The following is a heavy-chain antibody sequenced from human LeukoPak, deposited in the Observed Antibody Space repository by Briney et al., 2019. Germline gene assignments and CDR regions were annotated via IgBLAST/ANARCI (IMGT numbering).Heavy chain of an antibody. CDR1: GYTFTGYY. V-gene: IGHV1-2*02. Sequence: ASVKVSCKASGYTFTGYYMHWVRQAPGQGLEWMGWINPHSGGTNYAQKFQGRVTMTRDTSISTAYMELSRLRSDDTAVYYCARDDYGHKFDCWGQGTLVIVSS. D-gene: IGHD4-17*01. CDR2: INPHSGGT. CDR3: ARDDYGHKFDC. J-gene: IGHJ4*02.